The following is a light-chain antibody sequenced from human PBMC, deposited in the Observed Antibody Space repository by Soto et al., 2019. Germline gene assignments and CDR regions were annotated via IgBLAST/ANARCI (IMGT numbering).Light chain of an antibody. CDR2: AAS. V-gene: IGKV1-5*01. J-gene: IGKJ4*01. Sequence: DIQMTQSPSSLSASVGDRVTITCRASQSISSWLAWYQQKPGKAPKLLIYAASSLESGVPSRFSGSASGTEFTLTISSLQPDDFATYYCQQHNTYPLTLGGGTKV. CDR3: QQHNTYPLT. CDR1: QSISSW.